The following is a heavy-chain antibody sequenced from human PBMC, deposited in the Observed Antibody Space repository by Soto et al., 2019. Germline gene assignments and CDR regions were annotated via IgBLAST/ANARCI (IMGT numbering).Heavy chain of an antibody. D-gene: IGHD3-10*01. J-gene: IGHJ3*02. CDR3: ARDRLWFGESNGDAFDI. CDR2: ISAYNGNT. V-gene: IGHV1-18*01. CDR1: GYTFTSYG. Sequence: QVPLVQSGAEVKKPGASVKVSCKASGYTFTSYGISWVRQAPGQGLEWMGWISAYNGNTNYAQKLQGRVTMTTDTSTSTAYRELRSLRSDDTAVYYCARDRLWFGESNGDAFDIWGQGTMVTVSS.